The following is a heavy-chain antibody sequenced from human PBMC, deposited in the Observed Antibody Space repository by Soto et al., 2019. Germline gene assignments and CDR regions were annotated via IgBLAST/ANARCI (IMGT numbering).Heavy chain of an antibody. J-gene: IGHJ4*02. V-gene: IGHV3-23*01. CDR1: GFTFSSYA. D-gene: IGHD2-15*01. CDR3: AKRAARAVVVVAATSGRSGGYYFDY. CDR2: ISGSGGST. Sequence: GGSLRLSCAASGFTFSSYAMSWVRQAPGKGLEWVSAISGSGGSTYYADSVKGRFTISRDNSKNRLYLQMNGLRAEDTAVYYCAKRAARAVVVVAATSGRSGGYYFDYWGQGTLVTVSS.